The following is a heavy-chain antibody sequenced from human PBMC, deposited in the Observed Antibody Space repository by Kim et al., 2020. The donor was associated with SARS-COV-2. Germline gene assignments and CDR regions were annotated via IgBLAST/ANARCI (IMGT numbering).Heavy chain of an antibody. Sequence: NPALQSRVTISVDTSKTQFSLKLSSVTAADTAMYYCARHGGYSYGIWFDPWGQGTLVTVSS. J-gene: IGHJ5*02. D-gene: IGHD5-18*01. V-gene: IGHV4-59*08. CDR3: ARHGGYSYGIWFDP.